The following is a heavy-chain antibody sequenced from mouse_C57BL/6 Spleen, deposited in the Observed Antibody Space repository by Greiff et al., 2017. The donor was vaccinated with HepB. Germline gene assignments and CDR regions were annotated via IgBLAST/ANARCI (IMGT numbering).Heavy chain of an antibody. D-gene: IGHD1-1*01. Sequence: QVHVKQSGAELVKPGASVKLSCKASGYTFTSYWMHWVKQRPGQGLEWIGMIHPNSGSTNYNEKFKSKATLTVDKSSSTAYMQLSSLTSEDSAVYYCANYGSWFAYWGQGTLVTVSA. CDR3: ANYGSWFAY. CDR2: IHPNSGST. J-gene: IGHJ3*01. CDR1: GYTFTSYW. V-gene: IGHV1-64*01.